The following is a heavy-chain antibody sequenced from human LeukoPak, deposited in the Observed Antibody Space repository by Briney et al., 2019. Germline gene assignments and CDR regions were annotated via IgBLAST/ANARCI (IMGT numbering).Heavy chain of an antibody. V-gene: IGHV4-59*01. CDR3: ARAGNSSGYYWRFDP. CDR1: GGSISSYY. CDR2: IYYSGST. J-gene: IGHJ5*02. D-gene: IGHD3-22*01. Sequence: MASETLSLACTVSGGSISSYYWSWIRQPPGKGLEWIGYIYYSGSTNYNPSLKSRVTISVDTSKNQFSLKLSSVTAADTAVYYCARAGNSSGYYWRFDPWGQGTLVTVSS.